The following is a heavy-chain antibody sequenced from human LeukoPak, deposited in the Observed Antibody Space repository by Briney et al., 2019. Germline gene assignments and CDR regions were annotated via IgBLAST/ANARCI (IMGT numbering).Heavy chain of an antibody. CDR1: GFTFSTNS. CDR3: AKERATTTAFDY. J-gene: IGHJ4*02. V-gene: IGHV3-23*01. D-gene: IGHD1/OR15-1a*01. CDR2: INHSGSSI. Sequence: GGSLRLSCVASGFTFSTNSMTWVRQAPGKGLEWVSIINHSGSSIYYADSVKGRFTISRDNSKNTVYLQMNSLRVEDTAVYYCAKERATTTAFDYWGQGTLVTVSS.